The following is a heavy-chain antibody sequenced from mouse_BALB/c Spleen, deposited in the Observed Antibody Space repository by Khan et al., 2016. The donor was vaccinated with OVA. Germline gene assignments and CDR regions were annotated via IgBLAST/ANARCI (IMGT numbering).Heavy chain of an antibody. CDR2: ISSGGNT. J-gene: IGHJ3*01. CDR3: ARDYWFVY. Sequence: EVQLQESGGGSVKPGESLKVSCAASGFTFSNYGMSWVRQTPEKRMEWVASISSGGNTYYPDSVKGRFTISRDNVRNILYLQMSSLRSEDTAMYYCARDYWFVYWGQGTLVTVSA. V-gene: IGHV5-6-5*01. CDR1: GFTFSNYG.